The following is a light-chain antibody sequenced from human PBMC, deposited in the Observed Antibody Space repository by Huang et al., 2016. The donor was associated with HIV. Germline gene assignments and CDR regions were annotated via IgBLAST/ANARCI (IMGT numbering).Light chain of an antibody. J-gene: IGKJ1*01. CDR3: HQRSDWPWT. V-gene: IGKV3-11*01. CDR1: QSISTY. Sequence: EIVLTQSPATLSLSPGERATLSCRASQSISTYLAWYQQQPGQAPRLLIHDASNRATGIPARFSGSGSGTDFTLTISSVEPEDLALDHCHQRSDWPWTFGQGTKVEIK. CDR2: DAS.